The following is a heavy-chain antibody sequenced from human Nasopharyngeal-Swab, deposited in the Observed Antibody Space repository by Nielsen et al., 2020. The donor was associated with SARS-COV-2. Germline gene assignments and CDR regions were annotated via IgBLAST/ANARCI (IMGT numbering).Heavy chain of an antibody. J-gene: IGHJ4*02. V-gene: IGHV4-59*01. D-gene: IGHD1-26*01. Sequence: SETLSLTCTVSGGSISSYYWSWIRQPPGKGLEWIGYIYYSGSTNYNPSLKGRVTISVDTSKNQFSLKLSSVTAADTAVYYCARSGSYYLFDYWGQGTLVTVSS. CDR2: IYYSGST. CDR3: ARSGSYYLFDY. CDR1: GGSISSYY.